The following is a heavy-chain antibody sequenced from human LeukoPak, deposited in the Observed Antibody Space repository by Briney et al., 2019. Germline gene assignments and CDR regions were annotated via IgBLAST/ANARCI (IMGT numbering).Heavy chain of an antibody. CDR3: AKDRRPNSYSSSWLDY. V-gene: IGHV3-53*05. J-gene: IGHJ4*02. CDR1: GLNVTFNH. D-gene: IGHD6-13*01. CDR2: IYSGGTT. Sequence: PGGSLRLSRAVSGLNVTFNHMTWVRQTPGKGLEWVSVIYSGGTTHYANSVKGRFTISRDNAKNTLYLQMNSLRAEDTAVYYCAKDRRPNSYSSSWLDYWGQGTLITVSS.